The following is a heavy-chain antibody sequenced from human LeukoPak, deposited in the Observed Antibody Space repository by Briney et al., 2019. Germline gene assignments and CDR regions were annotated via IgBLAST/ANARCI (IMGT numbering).Heavy chain of an antibody. J-gene: IGHJ4*02. CDR2: INHSGST. D-gene: IGHD3-22*01. CDR3: ARGLPGNSSGYRIDYYFDS. Sequence: PSETLSLTCTVSGGSISSYYWSWIRQPPGKGLEWIGEINHSGSTNYNPSLKSRVTISVDTSKNQFSLKLSSVTAADTAVYYCARGLPGNSSGYRIDYYFDSWGQGTLVTVSS. CDR1: GGSISSYY. V-gene: IGHV4-34*01.